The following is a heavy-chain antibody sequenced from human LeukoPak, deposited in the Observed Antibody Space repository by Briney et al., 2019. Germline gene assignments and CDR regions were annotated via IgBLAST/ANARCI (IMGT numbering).Heavy chain of an antibody. CDR1: GFTFSTYG. J-gene: IGHJ6*03. V-gene: IGHV3-23*01. Sequence: GGSLRLSCVASGFTFSTYGMSWVRQAPGKGLEWVSAISGSGGSTYYADSVKGRFTISRDNSKNTLYLQMNSLRAEDTAVYYCAKDGGEYYDILTGYYPRLYYMDVWGNGTTVTISS. D-gene: IGHD3-9*01. CDR2: ISGSGGST. CDR3: AKDGGEYYDILTGYYPRLYYMDV.